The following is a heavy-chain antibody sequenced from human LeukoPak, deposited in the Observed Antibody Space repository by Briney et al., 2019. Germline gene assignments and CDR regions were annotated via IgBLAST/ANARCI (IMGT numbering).Heavy chain of an antibody. D-gene: IGHD3-10*01. CDR3: ARSRSGSSPPYYYGMDV. J-gene: IGHJ6*02. V-gene: IGHV5-51*01. Sequence: GESLKISCKGSGYSFTSYWIGWVRQMPGKGLEWMGIIYPGDSDTRYSPSFQGQVTISADKSISTAYLQWSSLKASDTAMYYCARSRSGSSPPYYYGMDVWGQGTTVTVSS. CDR2: IYPGDSDT. CDR1: GYSFTSYW.